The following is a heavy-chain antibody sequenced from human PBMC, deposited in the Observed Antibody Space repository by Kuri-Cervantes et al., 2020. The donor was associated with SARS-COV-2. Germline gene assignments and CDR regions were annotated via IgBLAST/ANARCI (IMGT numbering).Heavy chain of an antibody. D-gene: IGHD2-15*01. CDR1: GGTFRNFA. Sequence: SVKVSCKASGGTFRNFAISWVRQAPGEGLEWMGGIIPVFGTTNNAQRLQGRVTISADESRSTVYMELSSLTFEDTAIYYCAQTIPARRRSPGYFYLYYMDVWGKGTSVTVSS. CDR3: AQTIPARRRSPGYFYLYYMDV. J-gene: IGHJ6*03. V-gene: IGHV1-69*13. CDR2: IIPVFGTT.